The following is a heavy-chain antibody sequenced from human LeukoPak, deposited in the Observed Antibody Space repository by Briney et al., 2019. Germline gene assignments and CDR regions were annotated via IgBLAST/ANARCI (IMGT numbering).Heavy chain of an antibody. J-gene: IGHJ4*02. D-gene: IGHD1-14*01. CDR3: VRDRSPGGSDY. V-gene: IGHV3-72*01. CDR2: ISHKCDSYTT. Sequence: PGGSLRLSCAASGFTFSDHYMDWVRQAPGKGLEWVGRISHKCDSYTTEYAASVKGRFTVSRDDSKNSLYLQMNSLKTEDTAVYYCVRDRSPGGSDYWGQGILVTVSS. CDR1: GFTFSDHY.